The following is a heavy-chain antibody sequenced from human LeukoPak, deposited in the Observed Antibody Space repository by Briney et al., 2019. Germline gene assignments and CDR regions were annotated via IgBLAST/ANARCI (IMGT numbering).Heavy chain of an antibody. V-gene: IGHV3-23*01. CDR3: AKGYIVVVTGSVGYFDY. J-gene: IGHJ4*02. D-gene: IGHD2-21*02. CDR1: GFTFSSYA. CDR2: ISGSGGST. Sequence: GGSLRLSCAASGFTFSSYAMSWVRQAPGKGLEWVSAISGSGGSTYYADSVKGRFTISRDNSKNTLYVQMNSLRAEDTAVYYCAKGYIVVVTGSVGYFDYWGQGTLVTVSS.